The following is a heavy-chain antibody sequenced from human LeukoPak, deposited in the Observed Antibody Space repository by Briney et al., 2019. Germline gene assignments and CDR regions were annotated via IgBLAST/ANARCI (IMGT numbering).Heavy chain of an antibody. V-gene: IGHV7-4-1*02. CDR2: IHPSTGNP. D-gene: IGHD3-16*02. CDR3: MRALDSLGGLSLPDY. J-gene: IGHJ4*02. CDR1: GYSFTNYA. Sequence: ASVKVSCKASGYSFTNYALNWVRQAPGQGLEFMGWIHPSTGNPSYAQGFSGRFVFSLDTSVTTTYLQISDLKAEDTAVYFCMRALDSLGGLSLPDYWGQGTLVTVSS.